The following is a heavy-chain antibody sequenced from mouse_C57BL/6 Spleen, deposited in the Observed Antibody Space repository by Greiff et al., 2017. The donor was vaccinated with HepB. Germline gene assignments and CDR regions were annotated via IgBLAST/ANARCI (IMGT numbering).Heavy chain of an antibody. V-gene: IGHV1-52*01. CDR2: IDPSDSET. D-gene: IGHD2-1*01. CDR3: ARRYGNYLDY. CDR1: GYTFTSYW. Sequence: QVHVKQSGAELVRPGSSVKLSCKASGYTFTSYWMHWVKQRPIQGLEWIGNIDPSDSETHYNQKFKDKATLTVDKSSSTAYMQLSSLTSEDSAVYYCARRYGNYLDYWGQGTTLTVSS. J-gene: IGHJ2*01.